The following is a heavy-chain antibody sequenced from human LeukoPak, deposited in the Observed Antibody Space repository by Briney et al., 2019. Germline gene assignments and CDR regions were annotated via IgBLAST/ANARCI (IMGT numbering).Heavy chain of an antibody. CDR2: IGAGGDT. CDR3: VREVSQGAAVGKYNWYFDL. V-gene: IGHV3-13*01. Sequence: GGSLRLSCAASGFTFSSYDLHGVRQVTGKSLEWVSAIGAGGDTYYPDSVKGRFTISRENAKNSLYLQMNSLRAGDTAVYYCVREVSQGAAVGKYNWYFDLWGRGTLVTVSS. CDR1: GFTFSSYD. D-gene: IGHD6-13*01. J-gene: IGHJ2*01.